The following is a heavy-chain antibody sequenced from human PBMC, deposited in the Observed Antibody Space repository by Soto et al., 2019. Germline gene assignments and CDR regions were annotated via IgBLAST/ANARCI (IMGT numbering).Heavy chain of an antibody. CDR3: ARGGSGTYKLDN. CDR1: GFTFSSHW. D-gene: IGHD3-10*01. V-gene: IGHV3-74*01. J-gene: IGHJ4*02. CDR2: VNFDGTTT. Sequence: EVQLVESGGGLLQPGGSPRLSCEASGFTFSSHWMHWVRQTPGKGLVWVSRVNFDGTTTNYADSVKGRLTISRDNAKNTVYLQMNSLRAEDTAVYYCARGGSGTYKLDNWGQGTLVTVSA.